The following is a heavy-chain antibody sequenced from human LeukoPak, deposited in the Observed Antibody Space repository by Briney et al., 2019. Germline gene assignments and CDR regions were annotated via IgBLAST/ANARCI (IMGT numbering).Heavy chain of an antibody. D-gene: IGHD1-1*01. Sequence: ASVKVSCKASGYTFTGYYIHWVRQAPGQGLGWMGWINPNGGGTNYAQKFQGRVTMTRDTSVNTAYMELSRLRSDDTAVYYCARALFYSTGSKSNRVDYWGQGTLVTVSS. V-gene: IGHV1-2*02. CDR2: INPNGGGT. CDR3: ARALFYSTGSKSNRVDY. CDR1: GYTFTGYY. J-gene: IGHJ4*02.